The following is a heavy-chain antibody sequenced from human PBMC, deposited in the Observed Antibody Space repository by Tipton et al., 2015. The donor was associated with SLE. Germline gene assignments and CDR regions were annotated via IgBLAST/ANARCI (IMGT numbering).Heavy chain of an antibody. Sequence: TLSLTCTVSGGSISSSSYYWGWIRQPPGKGLEWIGSYYYSGSAAYNPSLKSRVTISVDTSKDHFSLRLTSVTAADTAVYYCARGSPTGTTRLDYWGRGTLVTVSS. J-gene: IGHJ4*02. CDR2: YYYSGSA. CDR3: ARGSPTGTTRLDY. V-gene: IGHV4-39*02. CDR1: GGSISSSSYY. D-gene: IGHD1-7*01.